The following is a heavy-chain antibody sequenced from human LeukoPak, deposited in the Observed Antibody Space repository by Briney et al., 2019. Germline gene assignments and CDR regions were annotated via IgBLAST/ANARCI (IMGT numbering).Heavy chain of an antibody. Sequence: PSETLSLTRTVSGGSISSGDYYWSWIRQPPGKGLEWIGYTYYSGSTYYNPSLKSRVTISVDTSKNQFSLKLSSVTAADTAVYYCAGSIVVVPAALWYFDLWGRGTLVTVSS. D-gene: IGHD2-2*01. V-gene: IGHV4-30-4*08. CDR3: AGSIVVVPAALWYFDL. CDR2: TYYSGST. CDR1: GGSISSGDYY. J-gene: IGHJ2*01.